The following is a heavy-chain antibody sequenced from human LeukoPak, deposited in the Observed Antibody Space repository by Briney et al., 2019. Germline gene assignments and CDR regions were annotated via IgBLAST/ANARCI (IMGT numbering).Heavy chain of an antibody. D-gene: IGHD5-18*01. V-gene: IGHV3-74*01. Sequence: GGSLRLSCAASGFTFSSYWMHWVRQAPGKGLVWVSRINCDGGSTTYADSVKGRFTISRDNAKNTLYLQMNSLRAEDTAVYYCARDRATAMFDYWAQGTLVTVSS. CDR2: INCDGGST. CDR3: ARDRATAMFDY. CDR1: GFTFSSYW. J-gene: IGHJ4*02.